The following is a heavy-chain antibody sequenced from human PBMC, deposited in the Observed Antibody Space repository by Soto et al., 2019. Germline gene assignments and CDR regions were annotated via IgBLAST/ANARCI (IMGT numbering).Heavy chain of an antibody. CDR3: ARVGQDYYYGMDF. J-gene: IGHJ6*02. Sequence: GGSLRLSCAPSGFTFSDYYMIWIRQAPEKGLEWVSYISSSSGDIYYADSVRGRFTISRDNARNSLSLQMNSLRIEDTAVYYCARVGQDYYYGMDFWGQGTTVTVSS. CDR1: GFTFSDYY. CDR2: ISSSSGDI. V-gene: IGHV3-11*01.